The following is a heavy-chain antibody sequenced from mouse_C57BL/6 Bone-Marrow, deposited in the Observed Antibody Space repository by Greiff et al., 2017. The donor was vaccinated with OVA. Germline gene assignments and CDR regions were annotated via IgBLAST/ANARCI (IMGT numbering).Heavy chain of an antibody. V-gene: IGHV1-50*01. CDR1: GYTFTSYW. Sequence: QVQLQQPGAELVKPGASVKLSCKASGYTFTSYWMQWVKQRPGQGLEWIGEIDPSDSYTNYNQKFKGKATLTVDNSSSTAYMPLSSLTSADSAVYYCGLRRRAWFAYWGQGTLVTVSA. CDR2: IDPSDSYT. D-gene: IGHD2-2*01. CDR3: GLRRRAWFAY. J-gene: IGHJ3*01.